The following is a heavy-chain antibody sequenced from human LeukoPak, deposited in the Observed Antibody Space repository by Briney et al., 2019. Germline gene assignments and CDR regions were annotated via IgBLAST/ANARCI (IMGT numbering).Heavy chain of an antibody. Sequence: PSETLSLTCTVSGGSISSSSYYWGWIRQPXXEGLEWIGSIYHSGSTYYHPSLKSRVTISVATSKNQFSLRLSSVTAADTAVYYCARQYAGDTWFDPWGQGTLVTASS. D-gene: IGHD7-27*01. J-gene: IGHJ5*02. CDR3: ARQYAGDTWFDP. CDR1: GGSISSSSYY. V-gene: IGHV4-39*01. CDR2: IYHSGST.